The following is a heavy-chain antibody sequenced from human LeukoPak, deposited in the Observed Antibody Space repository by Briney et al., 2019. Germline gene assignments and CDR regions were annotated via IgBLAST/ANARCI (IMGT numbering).Heavy chain of an antibody. V-gene: IGHV3-7*01. J-gene: IGHJ4*02. Sequence: GGSLRLSCAASGFTFSSYWMNWVRQAPGMGLEWVAKIKQDGSEKYYVDSVKGRFTISRDNAKNSLYLQMNTLRAEDTALYYCAREEDIVAFFDYWGQGTLVTVSS. CDR2: IKQDGSEK. CDR1: GFTFSSYW. CDR3: AREEDIVAFFDY. D-gene: IGHD5-12*01.